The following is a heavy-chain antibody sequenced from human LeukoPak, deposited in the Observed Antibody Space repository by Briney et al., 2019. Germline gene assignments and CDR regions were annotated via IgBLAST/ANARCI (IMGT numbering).Heavy chain of an antibody. CDR2: IWYDGSNK. J-gene: IGHJ4*02. Sequence: GRSLRLSCAASGFTFSSYGMHWVRQAPGKGLEWVAVIWYDGSNKYYADSVKGRFTISRDNAKNTLYLQMSSLRAEDTAVYYCATGNYYDSRGYYTFGHWGQGTLVTVSS. V-gene: IGHV3-33*01. CDR1: GFTFSSYG. CDR3: ATGNYYDSRGYYTFGH. D-gene: IGHD3-22*01.